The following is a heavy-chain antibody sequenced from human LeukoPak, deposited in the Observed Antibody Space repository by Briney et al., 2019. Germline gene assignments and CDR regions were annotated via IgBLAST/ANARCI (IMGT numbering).Heavy chain of an antibody. V-gene: IGHV4-39*01. CDR3: ARQGLWSGYYRYFDY. J-gene: IGHJ4*02. CDR1: GGSISSSSYY. Sequence: SETLSLTCTVSGGSISSSSYYWGWIRQPPGEGLEWIGSIYYSGSTYYNPSLKSRVTISVDTSKNQFSLKLSSVTAADTAAYYCARQGLWSGYYRYFDYWGQGTLVTVSS. CDR2: IYYSGST. D-gene: IGHD3-3*01.